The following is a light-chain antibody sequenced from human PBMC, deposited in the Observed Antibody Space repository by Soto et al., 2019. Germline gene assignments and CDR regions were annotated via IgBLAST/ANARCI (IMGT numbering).Light chain of an antibody. J-gene: IGKJ3*01. CDR3: QQYNTWPPT. CDR2: GAS. Sequence: EIVMTQSPATLSLSPGERATLSCRASQSVSSSYLAWYQQKPGQAPRLLIYGASTRATGIPARFTGSGSGTEFTLAINSLQSEGFAVYWCQQYNTWPPTFGPGTKVDIK. CDR1: QSVSSSY. V-gene: IGKV3-15*01.